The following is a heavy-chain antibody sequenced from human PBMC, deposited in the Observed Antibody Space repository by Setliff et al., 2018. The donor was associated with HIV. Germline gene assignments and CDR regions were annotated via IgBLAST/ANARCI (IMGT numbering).Heavy chain of an antibody. CDR1: SGSITSRTYY. Sequence: SETLSLTCTVSSGSITSRTYYWGWIRQPPGKGLEWIGSIFYSGITYYNPSLESRVSISVDTSKNQFSLNLTSVTAADTAVYYCARSKTFYDFWGGYYTHGAFKIWGLGTMVTVSS. D-gene: IGHD3-3*01. V-gene: IGHV4-39*01. J-gene: IGHJ3*02. CDR2: IFYSGIT. CDR3: ARSKTFYDFWGGYYTHGAFKI.